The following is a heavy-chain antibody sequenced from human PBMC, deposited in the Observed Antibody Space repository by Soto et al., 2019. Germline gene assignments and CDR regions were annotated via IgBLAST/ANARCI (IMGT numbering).Heavy chain of an antibody. CDR3: ARLNVVAAVLKGWFDP. CDR2: IIPIFGTA. J-gene: IGHJ5*02. D-gene: IGHD2-2*01. CDR1: GGTFSSYA. Sequence: QVQLVQSGAEVKKPGSSVKVSCKASGGTFSSYAISWVRQAPGQGLEWMGGIIPIFGTANYAQKFQGRVTITADKSTSTAYMELSSLRSEDTAVYYCARLNVVAAVLKGWFDPWGQGTLVTVSS. V-gene: IGHV1-69*06.